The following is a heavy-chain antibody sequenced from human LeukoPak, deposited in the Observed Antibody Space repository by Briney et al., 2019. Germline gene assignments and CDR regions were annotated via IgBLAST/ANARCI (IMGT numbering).Heavy chain of an antibody. CDR1: GFTFSSYA. CDR2: ISYDGSNK. D-gene: IGHD4-17*01. Sequence: PGRSLRLSCAASGFTFSSYAMHWVRRAPGKGLEWVAVISYDGSNKYYADSVKGRFTISRDNSKNALYLQMNSLRAEDTAVYYCARDRTTVTPNFDYWGQGTLVTVSS. J-gene: IGHJ4*02. CDR3: ARDRTTVTPNFDY. V-gene: IGHV3-30*04.